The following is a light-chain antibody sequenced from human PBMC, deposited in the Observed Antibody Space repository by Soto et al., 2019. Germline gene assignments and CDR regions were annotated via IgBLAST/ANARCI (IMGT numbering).Light chain of an antibody. V-gene: IGKV1-5*01. Sequence: DIQMTQSPSTLSASVGDRVTITCRASQTISSWLAWYQQKPGKAPNLLIYDASTLERGVPSRFSGTVSGTEFTLTIDRLQPDDFATYYCQQYHTSSITVGQGTRLEIK. J-gene: IGKJ5*01. CDR3: QQYHTSSIT. CDR2: DAS. CDR1: QTISSW.